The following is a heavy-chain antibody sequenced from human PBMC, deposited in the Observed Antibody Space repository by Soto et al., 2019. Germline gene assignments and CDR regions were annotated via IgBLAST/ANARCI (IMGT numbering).Heavy chain of an antibody. J-gene: IGHJ6*02. Sequence: QVQLVESGGGVVQPGRSLRLSCAASGFTFSSYAMHWVRQAPGKGLEWVAVISYDGSNKYYADSVKGRFTISRDNSKNTLYLQMNSLRAEDPAVYYCARGARYYGMDVWGQGTTVTVSS. V-gene: IGHV3-30-3*01. CDR2: ISYDGSNK. CDR3: ARGARYYGMDV. CDR1: GFTFSSYA.